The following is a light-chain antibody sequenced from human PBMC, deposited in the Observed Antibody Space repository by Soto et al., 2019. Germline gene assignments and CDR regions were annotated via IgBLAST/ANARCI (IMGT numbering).Light chain of an antibody. V-gene: IGKV3-15*01. CDR3: HQYNDWPPLT. CDR2: GAS. CDR1: QSVSTN. J-gene: IGKJ4*01. Sequence: IVMTQSPATLSVSPGETATLSCRASQSVSTNLAWYQQTPGQAPRLLIYGASTRATGVPARFSGSGSGTEFTLNIRSLQSDDFAVYYCHQYNDWPPLTLAGGTKVDIK.